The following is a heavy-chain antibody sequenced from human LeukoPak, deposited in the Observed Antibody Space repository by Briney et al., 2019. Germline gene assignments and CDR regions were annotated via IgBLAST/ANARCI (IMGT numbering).Heavy chain of an antibody. Sequence: PSETLSLTCAVYGGSFSGYYWSWIRQPPGKGLEWIGEINHSGSTNYNPSLKSRVTISVDTSKKQISLRLILMTAADTAVYYCARGRRDFNILYDYNSFITPDYWGQGTLVIVSS. D-gene: IGHD3-9*01. V-gene: IGHV4-34*01. CDR1: GGSFSGYY. CDR3: ARGRRDFNILYDYNSFITPDY. J-gene: IGHJ4*02. CDR2: INHSGST.